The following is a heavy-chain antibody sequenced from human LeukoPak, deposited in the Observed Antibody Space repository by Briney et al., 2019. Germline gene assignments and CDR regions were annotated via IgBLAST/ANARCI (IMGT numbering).Heavy chain of an antibody. J-gene: IGHJ4*02. CDR1: RFTVSSNF. D-gene: IGHD4-17*01. CDR3: ATNDYGDYLFDY. CDR2: IYSDDSA. Sequence: PSESLRLTCAASRFTVSSNFISWVRQPQPKGLDWDSVIYSDDSAYYADSAKGRFTISRDNSKNTLYLQINSLRAEDTAVYYCATNDYGDYLFDYWGQGTLVSVSS. V-gene: IGHV3-66*01.